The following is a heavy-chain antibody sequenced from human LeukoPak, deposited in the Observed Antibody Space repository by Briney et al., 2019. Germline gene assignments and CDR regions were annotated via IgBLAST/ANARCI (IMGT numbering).Heavy chain of an antibody. D-gene: IGHD7-27*01. CDR2: ISRDDDK. CDR1: EFSLNTRGVG. Sequence: SGPTLVKPTETPTLTCTFSEFSLNTRGVGVGWIRQAPGKALEWLALISRDDDKRYRPSLKSRLTITKDTSKNQVALTLANLDPVDTATYYCAHTGSAHGDDWFDPWGQGTLVTVSS. J-gene: IGHJ5*02. CDR3: AHTGSAHGDDWFDP. V-gene: IGHV2-5*02.